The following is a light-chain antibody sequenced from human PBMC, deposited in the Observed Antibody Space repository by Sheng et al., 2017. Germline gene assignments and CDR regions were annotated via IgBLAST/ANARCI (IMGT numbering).Light chain of an antibody. V-gene: IGLV3-1*01. CDR1: NLGDKY. CDR2: QDT. J-gene: IGLJ3*02. CDR3: QAWDSSTAV. Sequence: SYELTQPPSVSVSPGQTASITCSGDNLGDKYACWYQQKAGQSPVLVIYQDTKRPSGIPERFSGSYSGNTATLTISGTQAMDEADYYCQAWDSSTAVFGGGTKLTVL.